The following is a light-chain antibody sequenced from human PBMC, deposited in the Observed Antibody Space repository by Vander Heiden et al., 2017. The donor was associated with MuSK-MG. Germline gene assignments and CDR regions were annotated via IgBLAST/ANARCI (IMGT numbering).Light chain of an antibody. CDR2: DAS. CDR1: QSIGSY. Sequence: EIVLTQSPATLSLSPGERATLSCRASQSIGSYLAWYQQRPGQAPRLLIYDASTRATGIKARFSGSGYGTDFTLTISTRKPEDFAVYHCQQRSNGHPSWTFGQGTKVEVK. V-gene: IGKV3-11*01. CDR3: QQRSNGHPSWT. J-gene: IGKJ1*01.